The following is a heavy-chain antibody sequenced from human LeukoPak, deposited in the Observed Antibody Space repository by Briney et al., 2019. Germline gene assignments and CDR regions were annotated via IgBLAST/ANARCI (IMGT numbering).Heavy chain of an antibody. CDR3: AREIPPESFFDY. CDR2: IYTSGST. CDR1: GGSISSGSYY. D-gene: IGHD1-14*01. J-gene: IGHJ4*02. V-gene: IGHV4-61*02. Sequence: SETLSLTCTVSGGSISSGSYYWSWVRQPAGKGLEWIGRIYTSGSTNYNPSLKSRVTISVDTSKNQFSLKLSSVTAADTAVYYCAREIPPESFFDYWGQGTLVTVS.